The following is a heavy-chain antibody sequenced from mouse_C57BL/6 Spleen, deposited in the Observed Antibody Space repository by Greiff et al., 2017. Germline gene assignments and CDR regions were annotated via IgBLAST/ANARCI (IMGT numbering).Heavy chain of an antibody. J-gene: IGHJ4*01. CDR1: GYTFTDYY. V-gene: IGHV1-26*01. Sequence: VQLQQSGPELVKPGASVKISCKASGYTFTDYYMNWVKQSHGKSLEWIGDINPNNGGTSYNQKFKGKATLTVDKSSSTAYMELRSLTSEDSAVYYCARREGYGNYYAMDYWGQGTSVTVSS. CDR2: INPNNGGT. CDR3: ARREGYGNYYAMDY. D-gene: IGHD2-1*01.